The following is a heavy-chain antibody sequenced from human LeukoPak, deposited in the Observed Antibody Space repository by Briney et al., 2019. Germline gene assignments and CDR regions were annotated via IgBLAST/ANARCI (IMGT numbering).Heavy chain of an antibody. CDR1: GYTFTGYY. CDR3: AREARYFDWLLSYYCYYMDV. J-gene: IGHJ6*03. CDR2: INPNSGGT. Sequence: GASVKVSCKASGYTFTGYYMHWVRQAPGQGLEWMGWINPNSGGTNYAQKFQGRVTITTDESTSTAYMELSSLRSEDTAVYYCAREARYFDWLLSYYCYYMDVWGKGTTVTVSS. D-gene: IGHD3-9*01. V-gene: IGHV1-2*02.